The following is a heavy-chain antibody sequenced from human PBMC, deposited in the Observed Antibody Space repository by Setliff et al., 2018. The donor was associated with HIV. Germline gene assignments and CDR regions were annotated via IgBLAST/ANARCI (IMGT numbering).Heavy chain of an antibody. CDR2: VYYSGTT. CDR3: ARKHLFNVFDY. Sequence: SETLSLTCNVSGGSISSSSFYWGWIRQPPGKGLEWIGYVYYSGTTNYNPSLKSRVTISVDTSKNQFSLSLNSVTAADTAVYYCARKHLFNVFDYWGQGTLVTVSS. V-gene: IGHV4-61*05. J-gene: IGHJ4*02. CDR1: GGSISSSSFY.